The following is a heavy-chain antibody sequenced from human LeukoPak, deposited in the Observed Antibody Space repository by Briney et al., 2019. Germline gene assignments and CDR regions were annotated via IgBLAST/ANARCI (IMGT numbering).Heavy chain of an antibody. Sequence: GGSLRLSCAASGFTFSNYWMSWVRQAPGKGLEWVANIKQDGSEKYYVDSVKGRFTISRDNSKNTLYLQMNSLRAEDTAVYYCARDLNYYYYGMDVWGQGTTVTVSS. J-gene: IGHJ6*02. V-gene: IGHV3-7*01. CDR2: IKQDGSEK. CDR1: GFTFSNYW. CDR3: ARDLNYYYYGMDV.